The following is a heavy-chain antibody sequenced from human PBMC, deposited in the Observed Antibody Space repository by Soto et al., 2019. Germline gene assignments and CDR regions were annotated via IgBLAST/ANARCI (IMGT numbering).Heavy chain of an antibody. CDR3: ARQGGYDLGGVDY. CDR1: GGSISSSSYY. CDR2: IYYSGST. Sequence: SETLSLTCTVSGGSISSSSYYWGWIRQPPGKGLEWIGSIYYSGSTYYNPSLKSRVTISVDTSKNQFSLKLSSVTAADTAVYYCARQGGYDLGGVDYWGQGTLVTVSS. V-gene: IGHV4-39*01. J-gene: IGHJ4*02. D-gene: IGHD5-12*01.